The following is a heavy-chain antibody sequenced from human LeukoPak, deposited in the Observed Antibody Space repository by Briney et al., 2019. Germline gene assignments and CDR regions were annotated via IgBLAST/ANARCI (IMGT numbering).Heavy chain of an antibody. CDR2: IYYSGST. CDR1: GGSISSSSYY. CDR3: ARLRTTELEHFDY. Sequence: PSETLSLTCTVSGGSISSSSYYWGWIRQPPGKGLEWIGSIYYSGSTYYNPSLKSRVTICVDTSKNQFSLKLSSVTAADTAVYYCARLRTTELEHFDYWGQGTLVTVSS. D-gene: IGHD1-1*01. V-gene: IGHV4-39*01. J-gene: IGHJ4*02.